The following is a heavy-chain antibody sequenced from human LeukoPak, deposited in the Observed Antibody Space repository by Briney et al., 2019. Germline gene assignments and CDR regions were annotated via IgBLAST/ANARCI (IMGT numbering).Heavy chain of an antibody. V-gene: IGHV3-7*01. J-gene: IGHJ4*02. CDR1: GFTFNNYW. Sequence: GGSLRLSCAASGFTFNNYWMSWVRQIPGKGLEWVAKIKLDGTDKYYVGSVKGRFTISRDNVKNLLFLQMNGLRVEDTAVYYCVREPGFDSWGRGTLVTVSS. CDR3: VREPGFDS. CDR2: IKLDGTDK.